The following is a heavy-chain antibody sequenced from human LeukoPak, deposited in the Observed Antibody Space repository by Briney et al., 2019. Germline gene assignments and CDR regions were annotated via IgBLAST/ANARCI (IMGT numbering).Heavy chain of an antibody. V-gene: IGHV3-30*18. D-gene: IGHD3-22*01. Sequence: SGGSLRLSCAASGFTFSSYWMSWVRQAPGKGLEWVAVISYDGSNKYYADSVKGRFTISRDNSKNTLYLQMNSLRAEDTAVYYCAKDLRYDSSGYYWGQGTLVTVSS. J-gene: IGHJ4*02. CDR3: AKDLRYDSSGYY. CDR1: GFTFSSYW. CDR2: ISYDGSNK.